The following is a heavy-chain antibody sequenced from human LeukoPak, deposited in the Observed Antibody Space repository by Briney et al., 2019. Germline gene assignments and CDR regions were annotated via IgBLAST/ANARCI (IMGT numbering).Heavy chain of an antibody. CDR2: ISSSGDSL. CDR1: GFTFSSYA. Sequence: PGGSLRLSCAASGFTFSSYAMNWVRQAPGKGLEWVSFISSSGDSLGYADSVKGRFAISRDNSKNTLYLQMNSLRAEDTAVYYCAISYGSGDVGLHWGQGTLVTVSS. D-gene: IGHD3-10*01. V-gene: IGHV3-23*01. CDR3: AISYGSGDVGLH. J-gene: IGHJ4*02.